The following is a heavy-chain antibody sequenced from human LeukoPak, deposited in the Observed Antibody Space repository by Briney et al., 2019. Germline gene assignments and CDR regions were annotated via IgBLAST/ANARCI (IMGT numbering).Heavy chain of an antibody. CDR2: ISAYNGNT. CDR3: ARGAVVVPAAIQTLYFDY. V-gene: IGHV1-18*01. Sequence: ASVKVSCKASGYTFTSYGISWVRQAPGQGLEWMGWISAYNGNTNYAQKLQGRVTMTTDTSTSTAYMELRSLRSDDTAVYYCARGAVVVPAAIQTLYFDYWGQGALVTVSS. J-gene: IGHJ4*02. D-gene: IGHD2-2*01. CDR1: GYTFTSYG.